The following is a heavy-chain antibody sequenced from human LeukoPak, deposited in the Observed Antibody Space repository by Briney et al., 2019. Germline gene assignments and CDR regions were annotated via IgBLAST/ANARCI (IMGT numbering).Heavy chain of an antibody. Sequence: SETLSLTCAVSGYSISSGYYWGWIRQPPGKGLEWIGSIYHSGSTYYHPSLKSRITISVDTSKNQFSLKLSSVTAADTAVYYCARGDCRGGSCYTGTAWFDTWGQGTRVTVSS. CDR3: ARGDCRGGSCYTGTAWFDT. CDR2: IYHSGST. CDR1: GYSISSGYY. V-gene: IGHV4-38-2*01. J-gene: IGHJ5*02. D-gene: IGHD2-15*01.